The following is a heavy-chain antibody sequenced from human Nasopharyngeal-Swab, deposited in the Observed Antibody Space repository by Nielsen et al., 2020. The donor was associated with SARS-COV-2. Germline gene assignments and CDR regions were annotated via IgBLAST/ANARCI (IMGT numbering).Heavy chain of an antibody. CDR2: IGTAGDT. V-gene: IGHV3-13*01. J-gene: IGHJ6*02. Sequence: GGSLRLSCAASGFTFSSYDMHWVRRATGKGLEWVSAIGTAGDTYYPGSVKGRFTISRENAKNSLYLQMNSLRAGDTAVYYCARSRTAMTSPYYYYGMDVWGQGTTVTVSS. D-gene: IGHD5-18*01. CDR3: ARSRTAMTSPYYYYGMDV. CDR1: GFTFSSYD.